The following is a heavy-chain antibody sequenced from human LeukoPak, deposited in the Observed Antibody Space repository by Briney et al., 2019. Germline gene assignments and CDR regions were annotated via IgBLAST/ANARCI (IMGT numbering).Heavy chain of an antibody. CDR1: GFTFSSYS. Sequence: GGSLRLSCAASGFTFSSYSMNWVRQAPGKGLEWVSSISSSSSYMYYADSVKGRFTISRDNAKNSLYLQMNSLRAEDTAVYYCARTTVSYYDFWSGSGSDAFDIWGQGTMVTVSS. D-gene: IGHD3-3*01. CDR3: ARTTVSYYDFWSGSGSDAFDI. V-gene: IGHV3-21*01. J-gene: IGHJ3*02. CDR2: ISSSSSYM.